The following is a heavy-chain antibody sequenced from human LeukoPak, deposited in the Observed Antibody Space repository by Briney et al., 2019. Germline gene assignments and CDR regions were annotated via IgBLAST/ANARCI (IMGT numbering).Heavy chain of an antibody. Sequence: GGSLRLSCAASGFTFSSYWMSWVRQAPGKGLEWVANIKQDGSEKYYVDSVKGRFTISRDNAKNSLYLQMNSLRAEDTAVYYCAKDQLRRQQLVPVDYWGQGTLVTVSS. CDR1: GFTFSSYW. D-gene: IGHD6-13*01. CDR2: IKQDGSEK. J-gene: IGHJ4*02. V-gene: IGHV3-7*01. CDR3: AKDQLRRQQLVPVDY.